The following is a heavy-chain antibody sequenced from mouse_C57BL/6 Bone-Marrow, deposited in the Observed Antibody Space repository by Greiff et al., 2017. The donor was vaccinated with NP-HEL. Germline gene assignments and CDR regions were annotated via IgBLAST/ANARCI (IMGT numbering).Heavy chain of an antibody. D-gene: IGHD2-4*01. V-gene: IGHV1-59*01. J-gene: IGHJ3*01. Sequence: VKLQQPGAELVRPGTSVKLSCKASGYTFTSYWMHWVKQRPGQGLEWIGVIDPSDSYTNYNQKFKGKATLTVDTSSSTAYMQLSSLTSEDSAVYYCAREKDYDEFAYWGQGTLVTVSA. CDR2: IDPSDSYT. CDR1: GYTFTSYW. CDR3: AREKDYDEFAY.